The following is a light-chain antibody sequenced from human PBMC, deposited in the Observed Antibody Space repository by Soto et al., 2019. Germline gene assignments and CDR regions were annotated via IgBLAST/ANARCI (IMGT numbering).Light chain of an antibody. CDR3: QQYSNWPIMLT. J-gene: IGKJ3*01. V-gene: IGKV3-15*01. CDR2: GAS. CDR1: QSVSSN. Sequence: DIVMTQSPATLSVSPGERATLSCRASQSVSSNLAWYQQKPGQAPRLLIYGASTRATGIPARFSGSGSGTEVTLIISSLQSEDFAVYDCQQYSNWPIMLTVGPGTKVDI.